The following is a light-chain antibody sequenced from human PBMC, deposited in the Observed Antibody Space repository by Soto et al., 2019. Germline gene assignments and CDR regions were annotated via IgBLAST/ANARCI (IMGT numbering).Light chain of an antibody. CDR1: QSVSSN. Sequence: EIVMTQSPATLSVSPGERATLSCRASQSVSSNLAWYQQKPGRAPRLLIYGASTRATGMPARFSGSGSETDFTLTISSLEPEDFAVYYCQQRSNWPHSITFGQGTRLEIK. V-gene: IGKV3-15*01. CDR2: GAS. J-gene: IGKJ5*01. CDR3: QQRSNWPHSIT.